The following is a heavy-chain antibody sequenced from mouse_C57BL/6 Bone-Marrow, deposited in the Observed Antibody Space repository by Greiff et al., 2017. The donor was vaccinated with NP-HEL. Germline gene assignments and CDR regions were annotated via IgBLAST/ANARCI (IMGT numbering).Heavy chain of an antibody. CDR3: AREASRIFDY. V-gene: IGHV5-4*01. J-gene: IGHJ2*01. D-gene: IGHD1-1*01. Sequence: EVQVVESGGGLVKPGGSLKLSCAASGFTFSSYAMSWVRQTPEKRLEWVATISDGGSYTYYPDNVKGRFTISRDNAKNNLYLQMSHLKSEDTAMYYCAREASRIFDYWGQGTTLTVSS. CDR2: ISDGGSYT. CDR1: GFTFSSYA.